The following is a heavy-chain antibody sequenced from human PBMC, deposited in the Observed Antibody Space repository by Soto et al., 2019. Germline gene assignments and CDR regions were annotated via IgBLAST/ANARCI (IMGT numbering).Heavy chain of an antibody. V-gene: IGHV3-53*01. CDR2: IYSSGPT. Sequence: GESLKISCAASGFTVSSYYMNWVRLVPEKGLEWVSVIYSSGPTFYADSVRGRFTISRDNSKNTLYLRMNSLRVEDTAVYYCARAFGGSYDYWGQGTLVTVSS. D-gene: IGHD1-26*01. CDR3: ARAFGGSYDY. J-gene: IGHJ4*02. CDR1: GFTVSSYY.